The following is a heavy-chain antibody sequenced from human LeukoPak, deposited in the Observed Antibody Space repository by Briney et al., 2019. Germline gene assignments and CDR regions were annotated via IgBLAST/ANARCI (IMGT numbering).Heavy chain of an antibody. CDR3: GRQGYTASYYFVDY. D-gene: IGHD3-10*01. V-gene: IGHV4-4*07. CDR2: IYTTGTT. Sequence: SETLSLTCTVPGGSINSYYWGGVRQPAGKGLEWIGRIYTTGTTNYSPPLKSRLTMSLDPYKNQFSLKLRSVTAADTAVYYCGRQGYTASYYFVDYWSQGTLVTVSS. J-gene: IGHJ4*02. CDR1: GGSINSYY.